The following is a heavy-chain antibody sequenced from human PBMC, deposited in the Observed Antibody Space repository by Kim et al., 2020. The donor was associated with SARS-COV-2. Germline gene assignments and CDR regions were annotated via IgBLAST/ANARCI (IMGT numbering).Heavy chain of an antibody. Sequence: SETLSLTCAVYGGSFSGYYWSWIRQPPGKGLEWIGEINHSGSTNYNPSLKSRVTISVDTSKNQFSLKLSSVTAADTAVYYCARGLGSGSYYGTLDYWGQGTLVTVSS. D-gene: IGHD3-10*01. CDR2: INHSGST. V-gene: IGHV4-34*01. J-gene: IGHJ4*02. CDR3: ARGLGSGSYYGTLDY. CDR1: GGSFSGYY.